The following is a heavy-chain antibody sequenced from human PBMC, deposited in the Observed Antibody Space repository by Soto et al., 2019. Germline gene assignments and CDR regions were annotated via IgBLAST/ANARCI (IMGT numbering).Heavy chain of an antibody. V-gene: IGHV4-4*07. CDR2: IYATGTT. D-gene: IGHD3-16*01. CDR3: ESDGPKTLRDWCDP. CDR1: GASIRGFY. J-gene: IGHJ5*02. Sequence: SETLSLTCTVSGASIRGFYWSWIRKSAGKGLEWIGRIYATGTTDYNPSLKSRVMMSVDTSKKQFSLKFRSVTAADTAVYYCESDGPKTLRDWCDPWGKGISVTVSS.